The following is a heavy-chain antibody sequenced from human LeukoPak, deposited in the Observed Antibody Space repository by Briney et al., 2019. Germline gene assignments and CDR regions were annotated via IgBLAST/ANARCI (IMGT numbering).Heavy chain of an antibody. CDR1: GFSFSDSA. V-gene: IGHV3-21*01. CDR3: ARGHYDVLAASYKWTPDY. J-gene: IGHJ4*02. Sequence: GGSLRLSCAASGFSFSDSAMYWVRQAPGKGLEWVSSITSGGDYIYYADSVKGRFTTSRDNAKNSLSLQLNSLRVEDTAVYYCARGHYDVLAASYKWTPDYWGQGTLVTVSP. CDR2: ITSGGDYI. D-gene: IGHD3-9*01.